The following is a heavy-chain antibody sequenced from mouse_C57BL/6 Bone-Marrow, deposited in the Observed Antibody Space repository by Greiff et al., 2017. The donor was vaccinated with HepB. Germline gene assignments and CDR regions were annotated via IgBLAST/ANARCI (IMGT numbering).Heavy chain of an antibody. J-gene: IGHJ1*03. CDR2: ILPGSGGT. Sequence: QVQLQQSGAELMKPGASVKLSCKATGYTFTGYWIEWVKQRPGHGLEWIGEILPGSGGTNYNEKFKGKATFTADTSSNTAYMQLSSLTTEDSAIYYCARDYDYDRWYFDVWGTGTTVTVSS. CDR3: ARDYDYDRWYFDV. V-gene: IGHV1-9*01. D-gene: IGHD2-4*01. CDR1: GYTFTGYW.